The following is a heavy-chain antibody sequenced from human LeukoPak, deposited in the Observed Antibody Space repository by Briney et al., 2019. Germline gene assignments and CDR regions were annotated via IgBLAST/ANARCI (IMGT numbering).Heavy chain of an antibody. CDR3: TRDYYYDSSGYRTRPY. CDR2: IRSKAYSGTT. CDR1: GFTFGDYA. V-gene: IGHV3-49*04. D-gene: IGHD3-22*01. J-gene: IGHJ4*02. Sequence: PGGSLRLSCTASGFTFGDYAMSWVRQAPGKGLEWVGFIRSKAYSGTTEYAASVKGRFTISRDDSKSIAYLQMNSLKTEDTAVYYCTRDYYYDSSGYRTRPYWGQGTLVTVHS.